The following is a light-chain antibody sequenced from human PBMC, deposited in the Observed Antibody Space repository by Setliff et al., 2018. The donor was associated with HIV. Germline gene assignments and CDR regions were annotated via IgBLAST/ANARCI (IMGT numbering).Light chain of an antibody. Sequence: QSVLTQPASVSGPPGQSIAISCTGTSSDIGSYNYVSWYQHHPGKAPRLIIYDVTNRPSGVSDRFSGSKSGNTASLTISGLQAEDEADYYCNPSISSTPNYVFGTGTRSPS. CDR3: NPSISSTPNYV. CDR1: SSDIGSYNY. J-gene: IGLJ1*01. V-gene: IGLV2-14*01. CDR2: DVT.